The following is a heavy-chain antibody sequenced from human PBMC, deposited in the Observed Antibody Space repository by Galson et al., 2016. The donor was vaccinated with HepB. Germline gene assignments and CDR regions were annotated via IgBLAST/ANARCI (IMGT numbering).Heavy chain of an antibody. CDR2: IDWDDDK. V-gene: IGHV2-70*04. D-gene: IGHD2-2*02. CDR1: GFSLTTIGMR. Sequence: PALVKPTQNLTLTCSFSGFSLTTIGMRINWIRRPPGKALEWLARIDWDDDKFYSKSLKTRLTVSRDTSKNRVALIVTNMDPVDTAMYYCARSYIDVSGSRHTDIPFESWGRGKLVTVSS. CDR3: ARSYIDVSGSRHTDIPFES. J-gene: IGHJ4*01.